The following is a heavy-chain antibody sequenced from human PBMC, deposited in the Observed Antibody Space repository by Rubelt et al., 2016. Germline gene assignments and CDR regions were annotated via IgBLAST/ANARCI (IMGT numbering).Heavy chain of an antibody. J-gene: IGHJ6*03. D-gene: IGHD2-15*01. V-gene: IGHV4-59*12. CDR3: ARVQVQLLPMLGHYYYYYMDV. CDR2: IYYSGST. CDR1: GGSISSYY. Sequence: QLQLQESGPGLVKPSETLSLTCTVSGGSISSYYWSWIRQPPGKGLEWIGYIYYSGSTNYNPSLKSRVTISVDKSKNQFSLRLSSVTAADTAVYYCARVQVQLLPMLGHYYYYYMDVWGKGTTVTVSS.